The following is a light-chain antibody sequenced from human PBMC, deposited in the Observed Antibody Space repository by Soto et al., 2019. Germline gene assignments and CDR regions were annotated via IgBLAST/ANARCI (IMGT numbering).Light chain of an antibody. J-gene: IGLJ2*01. V-gene: IGLV2-14*01. CDR2: EVS. CDR3: SSYTSSNTVV. CDR1: SSDVGGYKY. Sequence: QSALTQPASVSGSPGQSITISCTGTSSDVGGYKYVSWYQQHPGKAPKLMIYEVSNRPSGVSNRCSGSKSGNTASLTTSGLQAEYEADYYCSSYTSSNTVVFGGGTKVTVL.